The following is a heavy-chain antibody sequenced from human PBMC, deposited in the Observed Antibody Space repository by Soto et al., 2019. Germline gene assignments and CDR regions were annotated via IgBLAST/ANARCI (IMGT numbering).Heavy chain of an antibody. V-gene: IGHV1-2*04. J-gene: IGHJ5*02. CDR1: GYTFTGYY. CDR3: ARGGSSSWYREGDWFDP. CDR2: INPNSGGT. Sequence: ASVQVSCKASGYTFTGYYMHWVRQAPGQGLEWMGWINPNSGGTNYAQKFQGWVTMTRDTSISTAYMELSRLRSDDTAVYYCARGGSSSWYREGDWFDPWGQGTLVTVSS. D-gene: IGHD6-13*01.